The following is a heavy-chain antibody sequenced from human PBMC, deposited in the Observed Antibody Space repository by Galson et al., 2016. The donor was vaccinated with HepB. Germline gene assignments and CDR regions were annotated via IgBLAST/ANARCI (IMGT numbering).Heavy chain of an antibody. J-gene: IGHJ5*02. CDR3: MKDHSDCGGDCFSAMGWFDP. V-gene: IGHV3-64D*06. CDR1: GFTFSSYA. Sequence: SLRLSCAASGFTFSSYAMHWVRQAPGKGLEYVSAISSNGGRTYYADSVKGRFTISRDNSKNKVYLQRRSLRAEDTAVYYCMKDHSDCGGDCFSAMGWFDPWGQGTLVSVSS. D-gene: IGHD2-21*02. CDR2: ISSNGGRT.